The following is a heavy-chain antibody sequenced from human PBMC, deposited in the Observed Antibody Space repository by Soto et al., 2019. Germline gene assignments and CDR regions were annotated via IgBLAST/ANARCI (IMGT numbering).Heavy chain of an antibody. J-gene: IGHJ4*02. CDR2: ISSSGSTI. Sequence: QVQLVESGGGLVKPGGSLRLSCAASGFTFSDYYMSWIRQAPGKGLEWVSYISSSGSTIYYADSVKGRFTIASDNAKNSLDLKMSSLRADDTAMYYYASAGESSGWYEDYFDYWCQGTLVTVSS. D-gene: IGHD6-19*01. CDR3: ASAGESSGWYEDYFDY. V-gene: IGHV3-11*01. CDR1: GFTFSDYY.